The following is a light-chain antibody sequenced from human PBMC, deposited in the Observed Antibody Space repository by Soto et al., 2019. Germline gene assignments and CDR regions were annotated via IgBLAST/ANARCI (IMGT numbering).Light chain of an antibody. V-gene: IGLV1-40*01. J-gene: IGLJ3*02. CDR3: QSYERSLSGWV. Sequence: QSVLTQPPSVSGAPGQTITISCTGSSSNIGADFGVHWYQQLPGAAPKLVIFVNTNPPSGVPDRFSGSKSGTSPSLAITGLQAEDEADYYCQSYERSLSGWVFGTGTKLTVL. CDR1: SSNIGADFG. CDR2: VNT.